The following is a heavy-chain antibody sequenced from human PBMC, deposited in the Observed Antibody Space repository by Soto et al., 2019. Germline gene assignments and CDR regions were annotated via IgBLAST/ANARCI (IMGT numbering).Heavy chain of an antibody. D-gene: IGHD6-13*01. CDR2: ISAYNGNT. J-gene: IGHJ6*02. CDR3: ARRNIAAAGIATPYYYYGMDV. V-gene: IGHV1-18*01. CDR1: GYTFTSYG. Sequence: ASVKVSCKASGYTFTSYGISWVRQAPGQGLEWMGWISAYNGNTNYAQKLQGRVTMTTDTSTSTAYMELRSLRSDDTAVYYCARRNIAAAGIATPYYYYGMDVWGQVTTVTVSS.